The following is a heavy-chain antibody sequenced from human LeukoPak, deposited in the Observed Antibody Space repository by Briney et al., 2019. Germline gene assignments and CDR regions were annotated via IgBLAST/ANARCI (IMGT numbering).Heavy chain of an antibody. D-gene: IGHD3-22*01. CDR1: GFAFDDYG. V-gene: IGHV3-20*01. CDR2: INWNGGST. CDR3: ARGKDYYDSSGRRFDY. J-gene: IGHJ4*02. Sequence: PGGSLRLSCAASGFAFDDYGMSWVRHAPGKGLEWVSGINWNGGSTGYADSVKGRFTISRDNAKNSLYLQMNSLRAEDTALYHCARGKDYYDSSGRRFDYWGQGTLVTVSS.